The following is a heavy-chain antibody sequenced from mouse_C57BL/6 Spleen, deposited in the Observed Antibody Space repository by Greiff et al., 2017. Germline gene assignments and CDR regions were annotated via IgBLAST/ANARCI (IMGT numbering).Heavy chain of an antibody. Sequence: VQLKESGGGLVKPGGSLKLSCAASGFTFSDYGMHWVRQAPEKGLEWVAYISSGSSTIYYADTVKGRFTISRDNAKNTLFLQMTSLRSEDTAMYYCARQDYSNYVGFAYWGQGTLVTVSA. V-gene: IGHV5-17*01. CDR2: ISSGSSTI. J-gene: IGHJ3*01. CDR3: ARQDYSNYVGFAY. CDR1: GFTFSDYG. D-gene: IGHD2-5*01.